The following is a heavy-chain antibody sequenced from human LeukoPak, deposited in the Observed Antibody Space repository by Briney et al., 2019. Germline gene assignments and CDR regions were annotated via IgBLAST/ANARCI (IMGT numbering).Heavy chain of an antibody. CDR3: ARGGGSSWTQRGYFQY. CDR2: IYHSGST. CDR1: GGSISSGGYS. Sequence: SETLSLTCTVSGGSISSGGYSWSWIRQPPGKGLEWIGYIYHSGSTYYNPSLKSRVTISVDTSKNQFSLKLSSVTAADTAVYYCARGGGSSWTQRGYFQYWGQGTLVTVSS. J-gene: IGHJ1*01. V-gene: IGHV4-30-2*05. D-gene: IGHD6-13*01.